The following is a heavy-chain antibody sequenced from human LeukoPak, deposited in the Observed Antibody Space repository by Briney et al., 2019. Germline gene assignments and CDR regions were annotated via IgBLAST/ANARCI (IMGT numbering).Heavy chain of an antibody. V-gene: IGHV3-9*01. D-gene: IGHD3-10*01. CDR3: AKGPDYGAGSYYFDY. J-gene: IGHJ4*02. CDR1: GFTFDDYA. Sequence: GRSLRLSCAASGFTFDDYAMHWVRQAPGKGLEWVSGIRWNSGSIGYADSVKGRFPISRDNAKNSLYLQMNSLGAEDTALYYCAKGPDYGAGSYYFDYWGQGTLVTVSS. CDR2: IRWNSGSI.